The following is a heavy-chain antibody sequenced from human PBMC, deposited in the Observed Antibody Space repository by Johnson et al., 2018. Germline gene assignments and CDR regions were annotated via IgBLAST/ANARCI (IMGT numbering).Heavy chain of an antibody. CDR3: AKDRYYDTNGGAFDI. CDR2: ISGSGENT. D-gene: IGHD3-22*01. Sequence: EVQLVETGGGLVQSGGSLRLSCAASGFTFTSYAMSWVRQAPGKGLEWVAHISGSGENTYYADSVKGRFTISRDRSKGMVLLQMSSLRAGDTAIYSCAKDRYYDTNGGAFDIGGQGTMVTVSS. J-gene: IGHJ3*02. CDR1: GFTFTSYA. V-gene: IGHV3-23*04.